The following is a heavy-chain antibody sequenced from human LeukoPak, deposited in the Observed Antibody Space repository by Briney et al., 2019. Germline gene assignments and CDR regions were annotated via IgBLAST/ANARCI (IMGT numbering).Heavy chain of an antibody. V-gene: IGHV4-39*07. Sequence: PSETLSLTCTVSGGSISSSSYYWGWIRQPPGKGLGWIGSIYYSGSTYYNPSLKSRVTISVDTSKNQFSLKLSSVTAADTAVYYCARDTPYIAAAGMNWFDPWGQGTLVTVSS. J-gene: IGHJ5*02. CDR1: GGSISSSSYY. D-gene: IGHD6-13*01. CDR3: ARDTPYIAAAGMNWFDP. CDR2: IYYSGST.